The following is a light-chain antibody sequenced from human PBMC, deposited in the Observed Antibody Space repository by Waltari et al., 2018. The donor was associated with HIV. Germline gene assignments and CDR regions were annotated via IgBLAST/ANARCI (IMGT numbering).Light chain of an antibody. J-gene: IGLJ2*01. Sequence: QSALTQPPSASGSAGQSVTISCTGTSSYVGGYNYGSWYQQHPGKAPKLMIFEVSKRPSGVPDRFSGSKSGNTASLTVSGLQADDEADYFCSSYAGSNNWVFGGGTKLTVL. CDR2: EVS. V-gene: IGLV2-8*01. CDR3: SSYAGSNNWV. CDR1: SSYVGGYNY.